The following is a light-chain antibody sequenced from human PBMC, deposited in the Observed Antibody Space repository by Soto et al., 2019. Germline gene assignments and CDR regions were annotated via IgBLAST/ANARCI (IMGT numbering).Light chain of an antibody. Sequence: DIQMTQSPSSLSASVGDRVTITCRASQSISSYLNWYQQKPGKAPKLLIYAASSLQSGVPSRFSGSGSGTDFTLNISSLQPEDFATYYCQQSYSTPFTVGPGTKVDIK. CDR2: AAS. J-gene: IGKJ3*01. CDR3: QQSYSTPFT. V-gene: IGKV1-39*01. CDR1: QSISSY.